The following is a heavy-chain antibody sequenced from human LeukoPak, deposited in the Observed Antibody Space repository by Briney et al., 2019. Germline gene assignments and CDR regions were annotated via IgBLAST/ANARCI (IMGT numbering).Heavy chain of an antibody. CDR2: IIPIFGTA. J-gene: IGHJ4*02. D-gene: IGHD4-23*01. CDR3: AGQSETGGKLDY. CDR1: GYTFTSYG. V-gene: IGHV1-69*13. Sequence: SVKVSCKASGYTFTSYGISWVRQAHGQGLEWMGGIIPIFGTANYAQKFQGRVTITADESTSTAYMELSSLSSEDTAVYYCAGQSETGGKLDYWGQGTLVTVSS.